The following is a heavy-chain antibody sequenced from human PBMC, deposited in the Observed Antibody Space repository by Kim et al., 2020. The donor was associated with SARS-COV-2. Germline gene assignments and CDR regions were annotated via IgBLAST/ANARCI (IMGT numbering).Heavy chain of an antibody. CDR3: ASTIIVGATTYFDY. Sequence: NPTLKSRVTTSLDTSKNQLSLKLSSVTVADTAVYYCASTIIVGATTYFDYWGQGILVTVSS. J-gene: IGHJ4*02. V-gene: IGHV4-59*01. D-gene: IGHD1-26*01.